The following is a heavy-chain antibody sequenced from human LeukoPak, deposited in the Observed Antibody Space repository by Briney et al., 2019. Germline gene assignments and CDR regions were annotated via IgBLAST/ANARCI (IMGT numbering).Heavy chain of an antibody. CDR2: MNPLSGNT. V-gene: IGHV1-8*01. CDR1: GYSFVTSD. J-gene: IGHJ4*02. D-gene: IGHD6-19*01. CDR3: VRSLAVDGTRAY. Sequence: ASVKVSCKASGYSFVTSDINWVRQAAGQGLEWMGWMNPLSGNTGYAQKFQGRVTMTRNTSTGTAYMELSSLRSEDTAVYYCVRSLAVDGTRAYWGQGTPVIVSS.